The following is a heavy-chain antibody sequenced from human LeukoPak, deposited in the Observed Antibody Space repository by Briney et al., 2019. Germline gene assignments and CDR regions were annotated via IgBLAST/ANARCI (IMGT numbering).Heavy chain of an antibody. D-gene: IGHD6-25*01. CDR2: IYYSGST. CDR3: ARHVSLSSGLDY. J-gene: IGHJ4*02. CDR1: GGSISSGDYS. Sequence: SETLSLTCTVSGGSISSGDYSWSWIRQPPGKGLEWIGYIYYSGSTYYNPSLKSRVTISVDTSRNQFSLQLSSVTAADTAVYYCARHVSLSSGLDYWGQGTLVTVSS. V-gene: IGHV4-30-4*01.